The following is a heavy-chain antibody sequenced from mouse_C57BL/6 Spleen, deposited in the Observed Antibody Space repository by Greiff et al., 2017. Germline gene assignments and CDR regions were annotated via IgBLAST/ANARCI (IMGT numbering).Heavy chain of an antibody. D-gene: IGHD2-4*01. V-gene: IGHV1-53*01. CDR1: GYTFTSYW. CDR3: ARSGDYDDFDV. CDR2: INPSNGGT. Sequence: QVHVKQPGTELVKPGASVKLSCKASGYTFTSYWMHWVKQRPGQGLEWIGNINPSNGGTNYNEKFKSKATLTVDKSSSTAYMQLSSLTSEDSAVYYCARSGDYDDFDVWGTGTTVTVSS. J-gene: IGHJ1*03.